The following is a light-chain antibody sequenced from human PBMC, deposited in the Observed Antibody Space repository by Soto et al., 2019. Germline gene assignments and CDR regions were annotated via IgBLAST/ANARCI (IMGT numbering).Light chain of an antibody. CDR3: AAWDDRLRGHVV. J-gene: IGLJ2*01. Sequence: QSVLTQPPSASGTPGQRVTISCSGSSSNIGSNYVYWYQQLPGPPPKLLIYRKNQRPSGVPDRFFGFKSGSSPSLAIRGLRSEDEADSYGAAWDDRLRGHVVFGGGTKRTVL. V-gene: IGLV1-47*01. CDR2: RKN. CDR1: SSNIGSNY.